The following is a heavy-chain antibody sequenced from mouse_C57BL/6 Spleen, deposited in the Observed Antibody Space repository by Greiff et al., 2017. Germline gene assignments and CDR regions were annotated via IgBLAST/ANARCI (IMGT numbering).Heavy chain of an antibody. CDR3: ARDRGKNSGNYEGFAY. CDR1: GFTFSSYA. D-gene: IGHD2-1*01. CDR2: ISDGGSYT. Sequence: DVHLVESGGGLVKPGGSLKLSCAASGFTFSSYAMSWVRQTPEKRLEWVATISDGGSYTYYPDNVKGRFTISRDNAKNNLYLQMSHLKSEDTAMYYCARDRGKNSGNYEGFAYWGQGTLVTVSA. J-gene: IGHJ3*01. V-gene: IGHV5-4*01.